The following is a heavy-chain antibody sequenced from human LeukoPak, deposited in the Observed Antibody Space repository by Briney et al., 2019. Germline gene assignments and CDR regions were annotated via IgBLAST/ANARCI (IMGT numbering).Heavy chain of an antibody. CDR3: ARAKSGGYSYGYYFDY. CDR2: IYYSGST. Sequence: SQTLSLTCTVSGGSISSGDYYWSWIRQPPGKGLEWIGYIYYSGSTYYNPSLKSRVTISVDTSKNQFSLTLSSVTAADTAVYYCARAKSGGYSYGYYFDYWGQGTVVTVSS. J-gene: IGHJ4*02. CDR1: GGSISSGDYY. V-gene: IGHV4-30-4*08. D-gene: IGHD5-18*01.